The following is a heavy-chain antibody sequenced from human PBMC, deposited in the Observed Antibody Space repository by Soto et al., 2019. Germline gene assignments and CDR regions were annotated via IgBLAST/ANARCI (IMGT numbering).Heavy chain of an antibody. D-gene: IGHD2-15*01. CDR1: GFSLSTSGVG. Sequence: QITLRESGPTLVKPTQTLTLTCSFSGFSLSTSGVGVGWIRQPPGKALEWLAVIYWDDDKRYNPSLKSRLTHTKDTFKNQVVLTMTNMDPVDTATYHCAHRRPSAAFDYWGQGTLVTVSS. CDR2: IYWDDDK. J-gene: IGHJ4*02. CDR3: AHRRPSAAFDY. V-gene: IGHV2-5*02.